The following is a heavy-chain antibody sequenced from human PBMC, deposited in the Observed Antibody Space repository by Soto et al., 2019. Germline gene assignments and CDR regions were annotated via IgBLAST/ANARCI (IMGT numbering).Heavy chain of an antibody. V-gene: IGHV3-74*01. D-gene: IGHD2-15*01. CDR2: INPDGSIT. CDR1: GFTFSTSW. Sequence: EVQLVESGGGLVQPGGSLRLSCAASGFTFSTSWMHWVRQTPGKGLVWVSHINPDGSITNYADSAKGRFTISRDNARNTLFLEMNNVRAEDTSMYFCARDIGYGGSWGQGTLVTVSS. J-gene: IGHJ4*02. CDR3: ARDIGYGGS.